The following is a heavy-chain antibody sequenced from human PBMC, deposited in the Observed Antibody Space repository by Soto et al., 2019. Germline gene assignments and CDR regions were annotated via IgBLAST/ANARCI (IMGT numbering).Heavy chain of an antibody. D-gene: IGHD6-19*01. CDR3: ARXXAVAXXXXXXXXXXXGMXX. V-gene: IGHV1-18*01. J-gene: IGHJ6*02. CDR1: GYTFTSYG. Sequence: QVQLVQSGAEVKKPGASVKVSCKASGYTFTSYGISWVRQAPGQGLEWMGWISAYNGNTNYAQKLQGRVTMTTDTTTSTAYXELRSXRXDXXAXXXXARXXAVAXXXXXXXXXXXGMXXWGQGTTVTVSS. CDR2: ISAYNGNT.